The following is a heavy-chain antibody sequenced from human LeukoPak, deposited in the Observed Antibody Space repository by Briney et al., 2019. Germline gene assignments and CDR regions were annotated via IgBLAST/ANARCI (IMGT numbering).Heavy chain of an antibody. CDR3: ARNDYNFDY. V-gene: IGHV3-48*03. D-gene: IGHD3-16*01. CDR2: ISSSGSTI. CDR1: GFTFSRYE. Sequence: GGSLRLSCAASGFTFSRYEMNWVRQAPGKGLEWVSYISSSGSTIYYADSVQGRFTISRDNAKNSLYLQMSSVRAEDTAVYYCARNDYNFDYWGQGTLVTVSS. J-gene: IGHJ4*02.